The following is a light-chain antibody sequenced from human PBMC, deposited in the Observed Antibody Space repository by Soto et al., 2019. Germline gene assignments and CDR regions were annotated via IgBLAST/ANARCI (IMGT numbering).Light chain of an antibody. Sequence: QSVLTQPPSASATPGQRVNISCSGSSSNIGTNYVYWYQHLPGTAPKLLIYRNDQRPSGVPDRCSGSMSGTAASLAIGGLRSEDEADYYCAAWDDSLSGVVFGGGTKVTVL. CDR3: AAWDDSLSGVV. CDR1: SSNIGTNY. V-gene: IGLV1-47*01. J-gene: IGLJ2*01. CDR2: RND.